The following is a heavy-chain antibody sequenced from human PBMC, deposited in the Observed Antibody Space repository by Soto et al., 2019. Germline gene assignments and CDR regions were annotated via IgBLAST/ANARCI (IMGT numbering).Heavy chain of an antibody. D-gene: IGHD2-15*01. J-gene: IGHJ5*02. CDR2: INHSGST. CDR1: GGSFSGYY. V-gene: IGHV4-34*01. Sequence: QVQLQQWGAGLLKPSETLSLTCAVYGGSFSGYYWSWIRQPPGKGLEWIGEINHSGSTNYNPSLKSGATISVDTSKNQFFLKLSSVTAADTAVYYCARGRFVYSWFDPWGQGTLVTVSS. CDR3: ARGRFVYSWFDP.